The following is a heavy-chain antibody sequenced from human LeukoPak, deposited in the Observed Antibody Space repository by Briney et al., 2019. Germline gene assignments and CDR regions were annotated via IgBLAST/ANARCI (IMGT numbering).Heavy chain of an antibody. CDR3: AMGYYDSSGYYPTYYYYMDV. CDR1: GGTFSSYA. J-gene: IGHJ6*03. Sequence: SVKVSCKASGGTFSSYAISWVRQAPGQGLEWMGGIIPIFGTANYAQKFQGRVTITTGESTSTAYMELSSLRSEDTAVYYCAMGYYDSSGYYPTYYYYMDVWGKGTTVTVSS. D-gene: IGHD3-22*01. CDR2: IIPIFGTA. V-gene: IGHV1-69*05.